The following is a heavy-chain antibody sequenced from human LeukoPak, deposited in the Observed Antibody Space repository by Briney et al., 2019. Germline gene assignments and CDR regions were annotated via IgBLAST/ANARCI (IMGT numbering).Heavy chain of an antibody. Sequence: GGSLRLSCAASELHAMTWVRQGPGKGLEWVSAISRSGGSTYYADSVKGRFTISRDKSNNTLYLQMTSIRPEDKGVNYSAKLGGKTDYGDEYYGLDVWGPGNTVTASS. J-gene: IGHJ6*02. CDR3: AKLGGKTDYGDEYYGLDV. D-gene: IGHD4-17*01. CDR1: ELHA. V-gene: IGHV3-23*01. CDR2: ISRSGGST.